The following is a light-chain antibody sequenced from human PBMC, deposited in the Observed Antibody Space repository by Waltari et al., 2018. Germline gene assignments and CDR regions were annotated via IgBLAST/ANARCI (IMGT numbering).Light chain of an antibody. J-gene: IGKJ4*01. CDR3: QQYYNTPLT. CDR1: ESVLYSSNNKNH. V-gene: IGKV4-1*01. CDR2: WAS. Sequence: DIVMTQSPESLAVSLGERATINCKTSESVLYSSNNKNHLAWYQQKQVQPPKLLIYWASTRKSGVPDRFSGSGSETDFTLTVSSLQAEDVAVYYCQQYYNTPLTFGGGTKVEIK.